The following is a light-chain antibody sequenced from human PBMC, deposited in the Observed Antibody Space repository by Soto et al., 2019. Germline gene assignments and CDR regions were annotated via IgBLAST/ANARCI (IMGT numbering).Light chain of an antibody. J-gene: IGKJ2*01. V-gene: IGKV3-20*01. CDR2: GAS. CDR3: QQYGSSPLYT. CDR1: QSVSSSY. Sequence: EIVLTQSPGTLSLSPGERATLSCRASQSVSSSYLAWYQQKPGQAPRILIYGASSRATGIPDRFSGSGAGTDFTITISRLEPEDFAVYYCQQYGSSPLYTFGQGTKLEIK.